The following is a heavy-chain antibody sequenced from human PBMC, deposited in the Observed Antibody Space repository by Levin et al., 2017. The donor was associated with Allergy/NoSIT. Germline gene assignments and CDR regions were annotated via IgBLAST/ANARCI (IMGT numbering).Heavy chain of an antibody. J-gene: IGHJ4*02. CDR2: IYYSGST. CDR1: GGSISSSSYY. CDR3: ARHPEVEMATIGFDY. Sequence: SETLSLTCTVSGGSISSSSYYWGWIRQPPGKGLEWIGSIYYSGSTYYNPSLKSRVTISVDTSKNQFSLKLSSVTAADTAVYYCARHPEVEMATIGFDYWGQGTLVTVSS. V-gene: IGHV4-39*01. D-gene: IGHD5-24*01.